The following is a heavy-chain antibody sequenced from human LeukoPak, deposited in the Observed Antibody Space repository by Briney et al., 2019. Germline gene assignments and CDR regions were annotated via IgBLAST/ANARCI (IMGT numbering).Heavy chain of an antibody. CDR3: ARDFSLQLFDY. V-gene: IGHV3-33*01. CDR1: GFTFSSYG. Sequence: GGSLRLSCAASGFTFSSYGMHWVRQAPGKGLEWVAVIWSDGSYKYYADSVKGRFTISRDDSKNTLYLQMNSLRAEDTAVYYCARDFSLQLFDYWGQGTLVTVFS. D-gene: IGHD5-24*01. CDR2: IWSDGSYK. J-gene: IGHJ4*02.